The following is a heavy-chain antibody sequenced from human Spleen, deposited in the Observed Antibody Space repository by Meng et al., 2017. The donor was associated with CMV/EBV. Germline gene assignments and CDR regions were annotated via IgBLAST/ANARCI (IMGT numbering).Heavy chain of an antibody. J-gene: IGHJ4*02. CDR1: GGTFSSYA. CDR2: ISGSGGST. V-gene: IGHV3-23*01. Sequence: SCKASGGTFSSYAMSWVRQAPGKGLEWVSAISGSGGSTYYADSVKGRFTISRDNSKNTLYLQMNSLRAEDTAVYYCAKDTPSIVVVPAATAFDYWGQGTLVTVSS. CDR3: AKDTPSIVVVPAATAFDY. D-gene: IGHD2-2*01.